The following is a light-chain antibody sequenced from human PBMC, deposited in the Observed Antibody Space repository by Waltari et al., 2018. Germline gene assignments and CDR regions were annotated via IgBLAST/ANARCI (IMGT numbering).Light chain of an antibody. Sequence: QSALTQPASVSGSPGQSITISCTGTSSDVGGYTYVSWYQQHPGKAPKLMIYDVSNRHSGVSNRFSGSKSGNTASLTISGLQAEDEADYYCSSYTSSRGVVFGGGTKLTVL. J-gene: IGLJ2*01. CDR3: SSYTSSRGVV. CDR2: DVS. V-gene: IGLV2-14*03. CDR1: SSDVGGYTY.